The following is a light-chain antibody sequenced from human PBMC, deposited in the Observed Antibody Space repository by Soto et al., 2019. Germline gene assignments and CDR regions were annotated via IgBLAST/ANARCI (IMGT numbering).Light chain of an antibody. V-gene: IGKV3-20*01. CDR2: GAS. CDR3: QQYGSSPRT. J-gene: IGKJ2*01. Sequence: EIVLTQSPGTLSLSPGERATLSCRASQSVSSNYLGWYQQKPDESPRLLIYGASSRATGIPDRFSGSGSGTDFPLIINILDPEDSAVYHCQQYGSSPRTFGEGTKLEIK. CDR1: QSVSSNY.